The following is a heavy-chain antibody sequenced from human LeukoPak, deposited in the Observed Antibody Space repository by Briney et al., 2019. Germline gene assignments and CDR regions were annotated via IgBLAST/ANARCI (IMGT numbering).Heavy chain of an antibody. J-gene: IGHJ4*02. Sequence: GGSLRLSCAASGFTFSSYGMHWVRQAPGKGLEWVAFIRYDGSIKYHADSVKGRFTISRDNSKNTLYLQMNSLRVEDTAVYYCARGLVVVPAVSDYWGQGTLVTVSS. D-gene: IGHD2-2*01. V-gene: IGHV3-30*02. CDR1: GFTFSSYG. CDR2: IRYDGSIK. CDR3: ARGLVVVPAVSDY.